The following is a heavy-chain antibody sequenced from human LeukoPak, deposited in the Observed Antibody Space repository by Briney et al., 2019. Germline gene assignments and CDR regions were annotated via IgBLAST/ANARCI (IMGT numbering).Heavy chain of an antibody. J-gene: IGHJ3*02. CDR1: GFTVSSNY. V-gene: IGHV3-23*01. Sequence: GGSLRLSCAASGFTVSSNYMSWVRQAPGKGLEWVSAISGSGGSTYYADSVKGRFTISRDNSKNTLYLQMNSLRAEDTAVYYCAKVDSSGYYTGRNAFDIWGQGTMVTVSS. CDR2: ISGSGGST. D-gene: IGHD3-22*01. CDR3: AKVDSSGYYTGRNAFDI.